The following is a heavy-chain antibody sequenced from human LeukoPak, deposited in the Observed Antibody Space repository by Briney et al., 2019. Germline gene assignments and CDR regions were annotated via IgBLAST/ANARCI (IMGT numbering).Heavy chain of an antibody. CDR3: ARPSGSSTRADYYMDV. V-gene: IGHV4-61*02. D-gene: IGHD1-26*01. Sequence: PSETLSLTCTVSGGSISSGTYYWSWIRQPAGKGLEWIGRIYTSGSTNYNPSLKSRVTISGDTSKSQVSLKLSSVTAADTAVYYCARPSGSSTRADYYMDVWGKGTTVTVSS. J-gene: IGHJ6*03. CDR2: IYTSGST. CDR1: GGSISSGTYY.